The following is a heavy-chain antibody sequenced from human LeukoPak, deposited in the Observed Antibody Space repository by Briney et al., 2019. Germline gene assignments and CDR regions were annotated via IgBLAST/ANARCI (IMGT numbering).Heavy chain of an antibody. Sequence: GGSLRLSCAASGFTFSSYAMHWVRQAPGKGLEWVAVISYDGSNKYYADSVKGRFTISRDNSKNTLYLQMNSLRAEDTAVYYCARDGILYYDSSGYPYYYYYMDVWGKGTTVTVSS. V-gene: IGHV3-30*04. CDR1: GFTFSSYA. D-gene: IGHD3-22*01. CDR2: ISYDGSNK. J-gene: IGHJ6*03. CDR3: ARDGILYYDSSGYPYYYYYMDV.